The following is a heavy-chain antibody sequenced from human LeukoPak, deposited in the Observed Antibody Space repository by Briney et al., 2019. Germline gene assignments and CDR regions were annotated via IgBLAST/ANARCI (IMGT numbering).Heavy chain of an antibody. CDR3: ARDTYGSGSYYPPRHGMDV. CDR2: INPGGGST. D-gene: IGHD3-10*01. J-gene: IGHJ6*02. V-gene: IGHV1-46*01. Sequence: ASVKVSCKASGYTFTSYYMHWVRQAPGQGLEWMGIINPGGGSTSYAQKFQGRVTMTRDTSTSTVDMELSSLRSEDTAVYYCARDTYGSGSYYPPRHGMDVWGQGTTVTVSS. CDR1: GYTFTSYY.